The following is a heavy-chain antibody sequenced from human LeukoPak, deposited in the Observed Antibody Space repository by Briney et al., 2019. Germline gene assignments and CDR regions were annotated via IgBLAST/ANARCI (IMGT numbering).Heavy chain of an antibody. CDR2: ISGSGGST. Sequence: GGSLRLSCAASGFTFSSYAMSWVRQAPGKGLEWVSAISGSGGSTYHADSVKGRFTISRDNSKNTLYLQMNSLRAEDTAVYYCAKGSDAYYDSSGYYYVWEYYFDYWGQGTLVTVSS. J-gene: IGHJ4*02. CDR1: GFTFSSYA. CDR3: AKGSDAYYDSSGYYYVWEYYFDY. D-gene: IGHD3-22*01. V-gene: IGHV3-23*01.